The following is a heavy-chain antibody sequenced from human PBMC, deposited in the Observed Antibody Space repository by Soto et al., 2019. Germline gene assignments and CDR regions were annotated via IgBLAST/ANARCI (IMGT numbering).Heavy chain of an antibody. CDR1: GFTFSSYG. CDR3: ARGHASTSCFDY. D-gene: IGHD2-2*01. CDR2: IWYDGSNK. Sequence: GGSLRLSCAASGFTFSSYGMHWVRQAPGKGLEWVAVIWYDGSNKYYADSVKGRFTISRDNSKNTLYLQMNSLRAEDTAVYYCARGHASTSCFDYWGQGTLVTVSS. V-gene: IGHV3-33*01. J-gene: IGHJ4*02.